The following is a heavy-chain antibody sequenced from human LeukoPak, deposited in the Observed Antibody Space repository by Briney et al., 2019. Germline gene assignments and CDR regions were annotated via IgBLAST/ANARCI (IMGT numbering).Heavy chain of an antibody. CDR2: ISPDSNYK. V-gene: IGHV3-21*04. CDR3: AKVLNGDYFDY. D-gene: IGHD4-17*01. J-gene: IGHJ4*02. CDR1: GFTFSTYS. Sequence: GGSLRLSCAASGFTFSTYSMNWLRLAPGKGLEWVSSISPDSNYKYYVDSVKGRFTISRDNAKSSLYLQMNSLRAEDTAVYYCAKVLNGDYFDYWGQGTLVTVSS.